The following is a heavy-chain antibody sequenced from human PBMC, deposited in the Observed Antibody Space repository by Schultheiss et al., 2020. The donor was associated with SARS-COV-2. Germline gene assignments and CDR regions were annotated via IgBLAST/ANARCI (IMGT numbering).Heavy chain of an antibody. CDR3: ARAGLYSSSWYVPNKSYYYYGMDV. V-gene: IGHV1-8*01. D-gene: IGHD6-13*01. J-gene: IGHJ6*02. Sequence: ASVKVSCKASGYTFTSYDINWVRQATGQGREWMGWMNPNSGNTGYAQKFQGRVTMTRNTSISTAYMELSRLRSDDTAVYYCARAGLYSSSWYVPNKSYYYYGMDVWGQGTTVTVSS. CDR2: MNPNSGNT. CDR1: GYTFTSYD.